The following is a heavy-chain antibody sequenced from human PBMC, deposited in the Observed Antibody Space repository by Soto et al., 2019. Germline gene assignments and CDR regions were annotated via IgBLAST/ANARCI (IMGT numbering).Heavy chain of an antibody. CDR2: ISGGGSNT. J-gene: IGHJ4*02. CDR3: ARPSILAPGTY. D-gene: IGHD6-13*01. CDR1: GFTFSNYA. Sequence: EVQLLESGGGLVQPGGSLRLSCVASGFTFSNYAMSWVRQAPGKGLEWVLVISGGGSNTDYADSVKGRFTISRDNSQKTLYLRLNSLRAEDTAVYYCARPSILAPGTYWGQGTLVTVSS. V-gene: IGHV3-23*01.